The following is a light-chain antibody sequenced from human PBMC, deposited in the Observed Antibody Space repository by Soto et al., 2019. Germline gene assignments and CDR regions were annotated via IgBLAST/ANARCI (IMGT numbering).Light chain of an antibody. J-gene: IGKJ1*01. CDR3: HQRQSWPRT. V-gene: IGKV3-20*01. Sequence: EIVLTQSPGTLSLSPGERATLSCRASQSVSTSQLAWYQQKPGQAPRLLIFGASSRATGIPDRFRGSGSGTDFTLTISDVEPEDFAVYYCHQRQSWPRTFGQGTTVDI. CDR2: GAS. CDR1: QSVSTSQ.